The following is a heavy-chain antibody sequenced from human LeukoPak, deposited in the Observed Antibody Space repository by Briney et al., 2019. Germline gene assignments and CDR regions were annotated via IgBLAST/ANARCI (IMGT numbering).Heavy chain of an antibody. D-gene: IGHD3-16*02. CDR2: INHSGST. J-gene: IGHJ4*02. V-gene: IGHV4-34*01. CDR1: GGSFSGYY. Sequence: SETLSLTCAVYGGSFSGYYWSWIRQPPGKGLEWIGEINHSGSTNYNPSLKSRVTISVDTSKNQFSLKLSSVTAADTAVYYCARERGRYDYVWGSYRSAPFDYWGQGTLVTVSS. CDR3: ARERGRYDYVWGSYRSAPFDY.